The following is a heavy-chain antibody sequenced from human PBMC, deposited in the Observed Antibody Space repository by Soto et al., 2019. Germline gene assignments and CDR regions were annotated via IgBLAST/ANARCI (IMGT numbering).Heavy chain of an antibody. CDR2: VYSTGAT. CDR1: SGPSRRHN. J-gene: IGHJ6*02. Sequence: QVQLQQSGPRLVKPSASLSLPCTVSSGPSRRHNWGWIRQPPGRGLEWIGSVYSTGATAYNPSLRRRVTISADTSTNDISLPLNSVTAADTAVYYCVRQGIDYLHGLVDVWGQGTTVSVSS. CDR3: VRQGIDYLHGLVDV. V-gene: IGHV4-59*08. D-gene: IGHD4-17*01.